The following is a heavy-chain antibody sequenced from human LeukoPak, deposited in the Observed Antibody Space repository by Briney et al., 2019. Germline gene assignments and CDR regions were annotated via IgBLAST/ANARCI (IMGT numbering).Heavy chain of an antibody. CDR2: IYSGGST. J-gene: IGHJ3*01. V-gene: IGHV3-53*01. CDR3: AKEKTGAQDAFDF. CDR1: GFTVSSNY. Sequence: GGSLRLSCAASGFTVSSNYMTWVRQAPGKGLEWVSVIYSGGSTYYADSVKGRFTISRDNSKNTLYLQMNSLRAEDTAVYYCAKEKTGAQDAFDFWGQGTVVTVSS. D-gene: IGHD1-1*01.